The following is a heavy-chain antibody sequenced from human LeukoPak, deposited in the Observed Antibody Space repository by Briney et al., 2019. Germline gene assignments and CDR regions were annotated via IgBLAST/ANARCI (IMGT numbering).Heavy chain of an antibody. CDR3: ARDAPWYCSSTSCSVYWYFDL. Sequence: SETLSLTCTVSGGSISSYYWSWIRQPAGKGLEWIGRIYTSGSTNYNPSLKSRVTMSVDTSKNQFSLKLSSVTAADTAVYYCARDAPWYCSSTSCSVYWYFDLWGRGTLVTVSS. D-gene: IGHD2-2*01. CDR1: GGSISSYY. J-gene: IGHJ2*01. V-gene: IGHV4-4*07. CDR2: IYTSGST.